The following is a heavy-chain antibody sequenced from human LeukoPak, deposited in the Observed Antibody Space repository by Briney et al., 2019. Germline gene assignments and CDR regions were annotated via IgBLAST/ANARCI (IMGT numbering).Heavy chain of an antibody. Sequence: GGSLRLSCAASAFTFDDYAMHWVRQAPGKGLEWVSGISWNSGGIGYADSVKGRFTISRDNAKNSLYLQMNSLRAEDMALYYCAKGGGGGLDYWGQGTLVTVSS. CDR2: ISWNSGGI. V-gene: IGHV3-9*03. J-gene: IGHJ4*02. CDR3: AKGGGGGLDY. D-gene: IGHD3-16*01. CDR1: AFTFDDYA.